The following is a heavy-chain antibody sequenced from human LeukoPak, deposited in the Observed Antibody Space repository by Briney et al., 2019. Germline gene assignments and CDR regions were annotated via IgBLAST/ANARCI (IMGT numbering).Heavy chain of an antibody. J-gene: IGHJ4*02. CDR3: ARSGKLWFGELLVFDY. CDR1: GGSITSSSYY. D-gene: IGHD3-10*01. Sequence: SETLSLTCTVSGGSITSSSYYWGWIRQPPGKGLEWIGSIYYSGSTYYNPSLKSRVTISVDTSKNQFSLKLSSVTAADTAVYYCARSGKLWFGELLVFDYWGQGTLVTVSS. CDR2: IYYSGST. V-gene: IGHV4-39*07.